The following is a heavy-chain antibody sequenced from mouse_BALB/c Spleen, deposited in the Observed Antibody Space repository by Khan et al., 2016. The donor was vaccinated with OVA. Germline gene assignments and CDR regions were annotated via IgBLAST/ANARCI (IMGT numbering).Heavy chain of an antibody. CDR2: INPSTGYT. D-gene: IGHD1-1*02. CDR1: GYTFTSYW. V-gene: IGHV1-7*01. CDR3: TRRGLVGSFVY. J-gene: IGHJ3*01. Sequence: QVQLQQSGAELANPGASVNMSCKASGYTFTSYWIHWIKQRPGQGLEWIGYINPSTGYTEYNQNFKDKATLTTDKSSTTAYMQLSSLTSEDYGVYYWTRRGLVGSFVYWGQGTLVTVSA.